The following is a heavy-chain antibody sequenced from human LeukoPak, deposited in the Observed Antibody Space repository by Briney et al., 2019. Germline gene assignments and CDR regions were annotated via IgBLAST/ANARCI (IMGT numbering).Heavy chain of an antibody. J-gene: IGHJ4*02. Sequence: GGSLRLSCAASGFAFSSYAMSWVRQAPGKGLEWVSLISGSGGTTYYADSVKGRFTISRDNSKSTLYLQMNSLRAEDTAVYYCAKAYCSRPTCYSPDYWGQGTLVTVSS. CDR2: ISGSGGTT. CDR1: GFAFSSYA. CDR3: AKAYCSRPTCYSPDY. D-gene: IGHD2-2*01. V-gene: IGHV3-23*01.